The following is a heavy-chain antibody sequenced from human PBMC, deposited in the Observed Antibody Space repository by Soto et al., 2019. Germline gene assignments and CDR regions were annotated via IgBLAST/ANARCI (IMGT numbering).Heavy chain of an antibody. CDR2: ISGSGGST. CDR3: AKDALTLEQWLVRAPATQFDY. Sequence: HPGGSLRLSCAASGFTFSSYAMSWVRQAPGKGLEWVSAISGSGGSTYYAGSVKGRFTISRDNSKNTLYLQMNSLRAEDTAVYYCAKDALTLEQWLVRAPATQFDYWGQGTLVTVSS. D-gene: IGHD6-19*01. J-gene: IGHJ4*02. V-gene: IGHV3-23*01. CDR1: GFTFSSYA.